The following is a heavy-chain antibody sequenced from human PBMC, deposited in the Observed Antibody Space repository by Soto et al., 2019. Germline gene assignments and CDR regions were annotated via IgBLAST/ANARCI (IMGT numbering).Heavy chain of an antibody. J-gene: IGHJ6*02. CDR3: ARITEDYDFWSGDLRSYYYYGMDV. V-gene: IGHV3-30-3*01. D-gene: IGHD3-3*01. CDR2: ISYDGSNK. Sequence: GSLRLSCAASGFTFSSYAMHWVRQAPGKGLEWVAVISYDGSNKYYADSVKGRFTISRDNSKNTLYLQMNSLRAEDTAVYYCARITEDYDFWSGDLRSYYYYGMDVWGQGTTVTVSS. CDR1: GFTFSSYA.